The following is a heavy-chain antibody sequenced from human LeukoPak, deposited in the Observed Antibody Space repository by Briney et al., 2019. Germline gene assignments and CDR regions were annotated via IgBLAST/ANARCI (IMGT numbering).Heavy chain of an antibody. CDR1: GVSFDDYY. J-gene: IGHJ4*02. D-gene: IGHD4/OR15-4a*01. CDR3: TRVTMGHDY. V-gene: IGHV4-34*01. Sequence: PSETLSLTCAVSGVSFDDYYWSWVRQTPGKGLEWIGEINHSGYTNDSPSLKSRVTLSIDTSRKQFSLNLRSVTVADAGIYYCTRVTMGHDYWGQGTLVTVSS. CDR2: INHSGYT.